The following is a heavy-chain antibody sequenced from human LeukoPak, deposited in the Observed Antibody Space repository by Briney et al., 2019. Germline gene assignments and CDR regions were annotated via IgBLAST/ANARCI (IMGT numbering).Heavy chain of an antibody. CDR3: ARDGNDYGDYVGSDY. CDR2: ISSSGSTI. J-gene: IGHJ4*02. Sequence: GGSLRLSCAASGFTFSSYEMNWVRQAPGKGLEWFSYISSSGSTIYYADSGKGRFTISRDNAKNSLYLQMNSLRAEDTAVYYCARDGNDYGDYVGSDYWGQGTLVTVSS. V-gene: IGHV3-48*03. D-gene: IGHD4-17*01. CDR1: GFTFSSYE.